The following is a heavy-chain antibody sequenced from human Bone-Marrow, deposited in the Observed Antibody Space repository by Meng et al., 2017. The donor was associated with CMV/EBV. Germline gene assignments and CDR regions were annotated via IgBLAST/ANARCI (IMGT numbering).Heavy chain of an antibody. Sequence: GESLKISCGVSGIIFSSHWMGWVRQAPGKGLEWVANIMDDGSGKYYVDSVKGRFTISRDNAKNSVYLQMNSLRAEDTAVYHCGRWGVMGGIDYWGQGTLVTVSS. J-gene: IGHJ4*02. D-gene: IGHD3-16*01. CDR2: IMDDGSGK. CDR3: GRWGVMGGIDY. CDR1: GIIFSSHW. V-gene: IGHV3-7*01.